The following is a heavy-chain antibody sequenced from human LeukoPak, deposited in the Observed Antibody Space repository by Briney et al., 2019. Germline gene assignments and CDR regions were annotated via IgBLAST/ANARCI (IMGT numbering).Heavy chain of an antibody. D-gene: IGHD1-26*01. CDR2: IYSSGST. Sequence: PSQTLSLTCTVSGGSISSGSYCWSWIRQPAGKGLEWIGHIYSSGSTNYNPSLKSRVTISVDTSKKQFSLKLTSVTAADMAVYFCARQFLVGSTFHAFDLWGQGTRVTVSS. CDR3: ARQFLVGSTFHAFDL. CDR1: GGSISSGSYC. J-gene: IGHJ3*01. V-gene: IGHV4-61*09.